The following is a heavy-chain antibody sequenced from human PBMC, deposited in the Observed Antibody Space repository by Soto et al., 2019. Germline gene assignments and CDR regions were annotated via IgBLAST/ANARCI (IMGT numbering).Heavy chain of an antibody. Sequence: PGGSLRLSCAASGVTVSTKYMSWVRQAPGKGLEWVSVIYSGGSTFYADSVRGRFTISRDNSKNTVNLQMNSLRAEDTAVYYCARHEVLLWFGELFDPHFDYWGQGTLVTVSS. CDR2: IYSGGST. V-gene: IGHV3-66*04. CDR3: ARHEVLLWFGELFDPHFDY. J-gene: IGHJ4*02. CDR1: GVTVSTKY. D-gene: IGHD3-10*01.